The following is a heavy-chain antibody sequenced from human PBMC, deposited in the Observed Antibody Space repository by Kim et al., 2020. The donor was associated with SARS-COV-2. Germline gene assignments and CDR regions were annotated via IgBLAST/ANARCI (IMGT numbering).Heavy chain of an antibody. CDR2: IYYSGST. CDR3: ARDLRGAWFDY. CDR1: GGSISSYY. J-gene: IGHJ4*02. V-gene: IGHV4-59*13. D-gene: IGHD3-16*01. Sequence: SETLSLTCTVSGGSISSYYWSWIRQPPGKGLEWIGYIYYSGSTNYNPSLKSRVTISVDTSKNQFSLKLSSVTAADTAVYYCARDLRGAWFDYWGQGTLVTVSS.